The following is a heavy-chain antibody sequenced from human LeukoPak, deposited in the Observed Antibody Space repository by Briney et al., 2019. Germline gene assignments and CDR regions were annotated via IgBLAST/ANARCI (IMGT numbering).Heavy chain of an antibody. V-gene: IGHV1-8*01. Sequence: ASVKVSCKASGYTFTSYDINWVRQATGQGLEWMGWMNPNSGNTGYAQKFQGRVTMTEDTSTDTAYMELSSLRSEDTAVYYCAIDEEGRTFDVWGQGTMVTVSS. CDR3: AIDEEGRTFDV. J-gene: IGHJ3*01. CDR2: MNPNSGNT. CDR1: GYTFTSYD.